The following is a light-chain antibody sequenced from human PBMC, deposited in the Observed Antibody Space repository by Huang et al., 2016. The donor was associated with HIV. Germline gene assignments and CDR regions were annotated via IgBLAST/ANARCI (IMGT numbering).Light chain of an antibody. CDR2: GVS. CDR1: QSLSSQ. V-gene: IGKV3-15*01. Sequence: EIVMTQSPATLSVSPGERATLSCRASQSLSSQLAWYQQKRGQAPRLLIYGVSTRATDIPARFSGSGSGTDFTLTINSLQSEDFATYYCQQYNDWPLTFGQGTEVEIK. CDR3: QQYNDWPLT. J-gene: IGKJ1*01.